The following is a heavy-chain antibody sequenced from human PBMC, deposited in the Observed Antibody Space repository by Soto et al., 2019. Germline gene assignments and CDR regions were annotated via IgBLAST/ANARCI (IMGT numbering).Heavy chain of an antibody. J-gene: IGHJ4*02. V-gene: IGHV4-30-2*01. Sequence: LSLTCAVSGGSISSGGYSWSWIRQPPGKGLEWIGYIYNSGSTYYNQTIKKRVTILVDRSKNQFSLKLSSVTAADTAVYYCARVPDDWGQGTLVT. CDR3: ARVPDD. CDR1: GGSISSGGYS. CDR2: IYNSGST.